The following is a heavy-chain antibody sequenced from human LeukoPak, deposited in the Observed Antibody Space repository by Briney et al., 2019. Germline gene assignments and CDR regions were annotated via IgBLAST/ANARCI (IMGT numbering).Heavy chain of an antibody. Sequence: GGSLRLSCAASGFTFSSYAMSWVRQAPGKGLEWVSAISGSGGSTYSADSVKGRFTISRDNSKNTLYLQMNSLRAEDTAVYYCAKVAVAGWYWYYFDYWGQGTLVTVSS. CDR3: AKVAVAGWYWYYFDY. D-gene: IGHD6-19*01. CDR2: ISGSGGST. J-gene: IGHJ4*02. CDR1: GFTFSSYA. V-gene: IGHV3-23*01.